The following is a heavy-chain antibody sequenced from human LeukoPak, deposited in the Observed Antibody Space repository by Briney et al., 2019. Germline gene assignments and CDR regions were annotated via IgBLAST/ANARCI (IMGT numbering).Heavy chain of an antibody. D-gene: IGHD2-15*01. Sequence: ASVKASCKASGYTFTSYYMHWVRQAPGQGLEWMGIINPSSGSTTYAQRFQGRVTMTRDTSTSTVYMELSSLRSEDTAVYCCARGHCSGGRCYYYYYGMDVWGQGTTVTVSS. CDR1: GYTFTSYY. CDR2: INPSSGST. V-gene: IGHV1-46*01. J-gene: IGHJ6*02. CDR3: ARGHCSGGRCYYYYYGMDV.